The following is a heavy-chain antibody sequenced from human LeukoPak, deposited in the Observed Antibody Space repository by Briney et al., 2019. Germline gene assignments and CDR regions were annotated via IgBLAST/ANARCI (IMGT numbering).Heavy chain of an antibody. CDR3: ATQSAIAQHHGRRPAGGFDY. V-gene: IGHV3-53*01. CDR1: GFTVSSNY. D-gene: IGHD2-21*01. CDR2: IYSGGST. J-gene: IGHJ4*02. Sequence: GGSLRLSCAASGFTVSSNYMSWVRHAPGKGLESVSVIYSGGSTYYADSVKGRFTISRDNSKNTLYLQMNSLRAEDTAVYYCATQSAIAQHHGRRPAGGFDYWGQGTLVTVSS.